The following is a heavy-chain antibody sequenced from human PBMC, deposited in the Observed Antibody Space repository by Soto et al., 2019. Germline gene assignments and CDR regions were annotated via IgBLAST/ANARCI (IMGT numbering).Heavy chain of an antibody. Sequence: XGSLRLSCAASGFIFNTYGMDWFRQAPGKGLEWVASISPSGSYMYYGDSLKGRFTVSRDNAKNSLYLQMDTLRADDTAIYYCARFGLVTFDCWGQGTLVTVSS. CDR1: GFIFNTYG. V-gene: IGHV3-21*01. CDR2: ISPSGSYM. D-gene: IGHD3-3*01. J-gene: IGHJ4*02. CDR3: ARFGLVTFDC.